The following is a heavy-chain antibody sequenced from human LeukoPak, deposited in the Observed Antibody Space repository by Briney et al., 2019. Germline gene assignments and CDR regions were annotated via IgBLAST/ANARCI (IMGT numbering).Heavy chain of an antibody. Sequence: SETLSLTCTVSGGSISSGGYYWSWIRQHPGKGLEWIGYIYYSGSTYYNPSLKTRVTISVDTSKNQFSLKLSSVTAADTAVYYCARVVGGNSVSFDYWGQGTLVTVSS. CDR2: IYYSGST. CDR1: GGSISSGGYY. V-gene: IGHV4-31*03. D-gene: IGHD4-23*01. CDR3: ARVVGGNSVSFDY. J-gene: IGHJ4*02.